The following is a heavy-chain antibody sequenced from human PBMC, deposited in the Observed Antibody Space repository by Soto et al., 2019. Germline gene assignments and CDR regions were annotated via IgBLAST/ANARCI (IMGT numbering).Heavy chain of an antibody. J-gene: IGHJ2*01. Sequence: GSLRLSCAASGFTFSSYAMSWVRQAPGKGLEWVSAISSGGGSTTYYADSVKGRFTISRDSSNNTVYLQMNSLRAEDTALYYCAKVRVILVARGYFDLWGRGTLVTVSS. D-gene: IGHD3-22*01. CDR3: AKVRVILVARGYFDL. CDR1: GFTFSSYA. V-gene: IGHV3-23*01. CDR2: ISSGGGSTT.